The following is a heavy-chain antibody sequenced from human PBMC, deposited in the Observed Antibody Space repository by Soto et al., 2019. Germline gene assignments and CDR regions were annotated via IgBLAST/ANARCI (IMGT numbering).Heavy chain of an antibody. D-gene: IGHD3-10*01. CDR1: GGSISSGGAYY. CDR2: IHYSGST. CDR3: ARSPKGLGNFDY. Sequence: QVQLQESGPGLVKPSQTLSLTCAVSGGSISSGGAYYWSWLRQSPGKGLEWIAYIHYSGSTYYNSSLKSRVTMSVDTAKNQFSLEVSSVTAADTAVYYCARSPKGLGNFDYWGKGTLVTVSS. J-gene: IGHJ4*02. V-gene: IGHV4-30-4*01.